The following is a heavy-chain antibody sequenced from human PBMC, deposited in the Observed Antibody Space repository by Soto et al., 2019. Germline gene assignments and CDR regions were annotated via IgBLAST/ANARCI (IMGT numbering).Heavy chain of an antibody. CDR2: FSSSSSYI. V-gene: IGHV3-21*05. J-gene: IGHJ6*01. CDR1: GFTFSSYS. Sequence: GGSLRLSCAASGFTFSSYSMNWVRQAPGKGLEWVSYFSSSSSYIYYADSVKGRFTISRDNAKNSLYLQMNSLRAEDTAVYYCARDPKEVLRYFDWLLPAHGMDVWGQGTTVTVSS. D-gene: IGHD3-9*01. CDR3: ARDPKEVLRYFDWLLPAHGMDV.